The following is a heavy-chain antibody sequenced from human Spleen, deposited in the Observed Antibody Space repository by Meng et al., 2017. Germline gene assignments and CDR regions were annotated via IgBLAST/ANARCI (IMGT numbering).Heavy chain of an antibody. CDR1: GFTFSSNE. CDR3: ARYYYDSGGYYSGYYYHGMDV. Sequence: GESLKISCAASGFTFSSNEMNWVRQAPGKGLEWVSYISSGGSVIYYADSVKGRFTISRDNAKSSLYLQMNSLRAEDTAVYYCARYYYDSGGYYSGYYYHGMDVWGQGTTVTVSS. J-gene: IGHJ6*02. CDR2: ISSGGSVI. D-gene: IGHD3-22*01. V-gene: IGHV3-48*03.